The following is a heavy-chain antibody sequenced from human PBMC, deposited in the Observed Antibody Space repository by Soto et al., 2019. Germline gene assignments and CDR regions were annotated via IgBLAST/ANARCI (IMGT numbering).Heavy chain of an antibody. V-gene: IGHV3-23*01. CDR3: AKEWRATVTTVHAANWFDP. CDR1: GFTFSSYA. D-gene: IGHD4-4*01. CDR2: ISGSGGST. Sequence: GSLRLSCAASGFTFSSYAMSWVRQAPGKGLEWVSAISGSGGSTYYADSVRGRFTISRDNSKNTLYLQMNSLRAEDTAVYYCAKEWRATVTTVHAANWFDPWGQGTLVTVSS. J-gene: IGHJ5*02.